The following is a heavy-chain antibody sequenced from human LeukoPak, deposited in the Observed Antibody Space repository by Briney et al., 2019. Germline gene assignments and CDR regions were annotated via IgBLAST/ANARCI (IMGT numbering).Heavy chain of an antibody. V-gene: IGHV3-7*01. Sequence: PGGSLTLSCAASGFSFSAYWMTWVRQAPGAGLEFVATINPVGTATYYADPVKGRFTISRDNAKNLVYLQMNSLRAEDTAVYHCGRFGYVAGVDLWGQGTLVTVSS. J-gene: IGHJ4*02. CDR2: INPVGTAT. CDR1: GFSFSAYW. CDR3: GRFGYVAGVDL. D-gene: IGHD6-19*01.